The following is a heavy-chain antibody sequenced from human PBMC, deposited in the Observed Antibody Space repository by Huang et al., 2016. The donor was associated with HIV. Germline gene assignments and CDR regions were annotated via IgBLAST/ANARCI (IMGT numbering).Heavy chain of an antibody. Sequence: QVQLQQWGAGLLKPSETLSLTCAVYGNSVSGFYWTWIRQPPGTGPEWLGEINPLGNANYSPSLKNRVTISEDTSKNQFSLKLISVSAADTAVYYCARVEYAYGSRRLQYWGQGTLVTIS. CDR2: INPLGNA. CDR1: GNSVSGFY. V-gene: IGHV4-34*02. J-gene: IGHJ4*02. D-gene: IGHD3-10*01. CDR3: ARVEYAYGSRRLQY.